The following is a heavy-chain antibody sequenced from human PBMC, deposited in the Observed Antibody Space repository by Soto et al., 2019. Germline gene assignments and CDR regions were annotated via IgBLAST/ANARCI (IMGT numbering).Heavy chain of an antibody. CDR1: GFTFSGSA. J-gene: IGHJ4*02. D-gene: IGHD1-26*01. V-gene: IGHV3-73*02. CDR3: TSHLSGSYSFDY. CDR2: IRSKANSYAT. Sequence: EVQLVESGGGLVQPGGSLKLSCAASGFTFSGSAMHWVRQASGKGLEWVGRIRSKANSYATAYAASVKGRFTISRDDSKNSAYLQMNSLKTEGPAVYYCTSHLSGSYSFDYWGQGTLVIVSS.